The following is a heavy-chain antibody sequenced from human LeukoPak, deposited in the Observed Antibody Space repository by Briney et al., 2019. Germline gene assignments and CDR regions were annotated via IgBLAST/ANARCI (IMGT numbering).Heavy chain of an antibody. V-gene: IGHV3-66*01. CDR1: GFTVSNNY. D-gene: IGHD1/OR15-1a*01. CDR3: ATAPLSTTYSFTWEHDY. CDR2: IYKVGNT. Sequence: GGSLRLSCAASGFTVSNNYMSWVRQAPGKGLEWVSVIYKVGNTYYADFVKGRFTISRDNSKNTLYLQMNSLRAEDTAVYYCATAPLSTTYSFTWEHDYWGQGTLVTISS. J-gene: IGHJ4*02.